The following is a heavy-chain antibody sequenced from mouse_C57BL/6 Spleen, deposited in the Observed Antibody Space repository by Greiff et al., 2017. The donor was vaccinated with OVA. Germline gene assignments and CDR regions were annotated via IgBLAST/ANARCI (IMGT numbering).Heavy chain of an antibody. CDR1: GYTFTSYW. Sequence: VQLQQPGAELVRPGTSVKLSCKASGYTFTSYWMHWVKQRPGQGLEWIGVIDPSDSYTNDNQKFKGKATLTVDTSSSTAYMQLSSLTYEDSAFYYCERGDYGSSYRACFAYWGQGTLVTVSA. V-gene: IGHV1-59*01. J-gene: IGHJ3*01. D-gene: IGHD1-1*01. CDR2: IDPSDSYT. CDR3: ERGDYGSSYRACFAY.